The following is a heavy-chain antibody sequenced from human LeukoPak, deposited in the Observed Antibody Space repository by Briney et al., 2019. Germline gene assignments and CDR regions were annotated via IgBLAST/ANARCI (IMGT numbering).Heavy chain of an antibody. CDR1: GFTFSNYA. Sequence: PGGSLRLFCAASGFTFSNYAMSWVRQAPGKGLEWVSAISGSGGSTYYADSVKGRFTISRDNSNNRLYLQMSGLTAADTAVYYCAKDRSIGTYYTFDHWGQGTLVTVSS. CDR3: AKDRSIGTYYTFDH. J-gene: IGHJ4*02. D-gene: IGHD1-26*01. V-gene: IGHV3-23*01. CDR2: ISGSGGST.